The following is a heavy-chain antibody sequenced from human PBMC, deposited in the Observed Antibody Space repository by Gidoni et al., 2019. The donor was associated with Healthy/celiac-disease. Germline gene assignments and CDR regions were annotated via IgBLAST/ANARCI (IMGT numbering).Heavy chain of an antibody. CDR2: ISYDGSNK. D-gene: IGHD3-10*01. J-gene: IGHJ5*02. CDR1: GFNFSSYA. Sequence: QVQLVESGGGVVQPGRSLRLSCAASGFNFSSYAMHWVRQAPGKGLEWVAVISYDGSNKYYADSVKGRFTISRDNSKNTLYLQMNSLRAEDTAVYYCARAFGELLNNWFDPWGQGTLVTVSS. V-gene: IGHV3-30*04. CDR3: ARAFGELLNNWFDP.